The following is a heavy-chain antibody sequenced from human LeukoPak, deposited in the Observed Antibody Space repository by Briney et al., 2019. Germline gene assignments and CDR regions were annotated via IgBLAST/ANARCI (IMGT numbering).Heavy chain of an antibody. CDR1: GFTFSTYG. J-gene: IGHJ4*02. CDR2: IRYDGSNE. D-gene: IGHD5-24*01. Sequence: PGGSLRLSCAASGFTFSTYGMHWVRQAPGKGLEWVAFIRYDGSNEYYAASVKGRLTISRDNSNNTLYLQMNSLRAEDTAVYYCAKDGRDGYNYFDYWGQGTLVTVSS. CDR3: AKDGRDGYNYFDY. V-gene: IGHV3-30*02.